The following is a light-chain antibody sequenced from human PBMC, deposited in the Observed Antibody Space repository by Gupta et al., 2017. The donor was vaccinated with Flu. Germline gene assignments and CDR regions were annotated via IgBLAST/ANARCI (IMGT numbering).Light chain of an antibody. CDR3: SSYAGNNNYV. V-gene: IGLV2-8*01. Sequence: QSALTQPPSASGSPGQSVTISCTGPSIDVGSSNYVSWYQQHPGKAPKVVIYEVNKRPSGVPGRFSGSKSGNTASLTVSGLQAADEADYYCSSYAGNNNYVFGTGTHVTVL. CDR2: EVN. CDR1: SIDVGSSNY. J-gene: IGLJ1*01.